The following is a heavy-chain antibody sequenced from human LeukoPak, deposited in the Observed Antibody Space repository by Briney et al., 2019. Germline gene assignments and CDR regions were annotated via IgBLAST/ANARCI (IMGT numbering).Heavy chain of an antibody. D-gene: IGHD5-24*01. CDR1: GGSISSYY. CDR2: IYYSGST. J-gene: IGHJ4*02. V-gene: IGHV4-59*12. Sequence: SETLSLTCTVPGGSISSYYWSWIRQPPGKGLEWIGYIYYSGSTNYNPSLQSRVTMSVDTSKNQFSLKLSSVPAADTAVYYCARSPKWLQRESYFDYWGQGTLVTVSS. CDR3: ARSPKWLQRESYFDY.